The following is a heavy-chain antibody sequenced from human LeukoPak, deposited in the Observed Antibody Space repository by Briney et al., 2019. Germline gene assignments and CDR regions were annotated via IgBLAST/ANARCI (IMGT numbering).Heavy chain of an antibody. D-gene: IGHD6-13*01. Sequence: GGSLRLSCAASGFTFSSYGMHWVRQAPGKGLEWVAFIRYDGSNKYYADSVKGRFTISRGNSKNTLYLQMNSLRAEDTAVYYCAKDYSSSPEYFQHWGQGTLVTVSS. V-gene: IGHV3-30*02. CDR3: AKDYSSSPEYFQH. CDR2: IRYDGSNK. J-gene: IGHJ1*01. CDR1: GFTFSSYG.